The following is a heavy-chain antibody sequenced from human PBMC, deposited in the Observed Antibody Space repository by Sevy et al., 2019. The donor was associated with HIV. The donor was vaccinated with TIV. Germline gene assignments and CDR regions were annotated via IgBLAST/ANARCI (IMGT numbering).Heavy chain of an antibody. Sequence: GGSLRLSCAASGFTFSKYSMSWVRQPPGKGLEWVSTLSFGCGEINYADSVKGRFTISRDNSKSSVYLQMNNLRPEDTAVHYCAREGCTKPHDYWGQGTLVPVSS. V-gene: IGHV3-23*01. CDR2: LSFGCGEI. CDR1: GFTFSKYS. D-gene: IGHD2-8*01. CDR3: AREGCTKPHDY. J-gene: IGHJ4*02.